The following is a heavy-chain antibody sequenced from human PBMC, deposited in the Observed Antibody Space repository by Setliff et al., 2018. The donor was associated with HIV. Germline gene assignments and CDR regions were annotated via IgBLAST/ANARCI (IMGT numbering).Heavy chain of an antibody. CDR2: IIPILGLT. Sequence: ASVKVSCKASGGTFNNYAISWVRQAPGQGLEWMGGIIPILGLTNYTQKFQGRVTLTSDRSTSTAYMELSSLRSEDTAMYYCGGGPPTYGPAAPSSYYYYYGVDVWGQGTTVTVSS. CDR1: GGTFNNYA. D-gene: IGHD3-10*01. V-gene: IGHV1-69*10. J-gene: IGHJ6*02. CDR3: GGGPPTYGPAAPSSYYYYYGVDV.